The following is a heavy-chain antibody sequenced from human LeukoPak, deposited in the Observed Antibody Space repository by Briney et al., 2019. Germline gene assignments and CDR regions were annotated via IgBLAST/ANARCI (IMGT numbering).Heavy chain of an antibody. Sequence: GGSLRLSCAVSGFSVSSKYMSWVRQAPGKGLEWVANIKQDGSEKYYVDSVKGRFTISRDNAKNSLYLQMNSLRAEDTAVYHCARDPYSSGWPSYYYYGMDVWGQGTTVTVSS. CDR1: GFSVSSKY. CDR3: ARDPYSSGWPSYYYYGMDV. D-gene: IGHD6-19*01. V-gene: IGHV3-7*01. J-gene: IGHJ6*02. CDR2: IKQDGSEK.